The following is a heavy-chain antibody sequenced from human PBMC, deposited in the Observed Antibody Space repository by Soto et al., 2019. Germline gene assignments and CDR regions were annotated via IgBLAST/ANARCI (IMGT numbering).Heavy chain of an antibody. V-gene: IGHV1-69*01. CDR3: ARSAGPKLTGIAAAGTINWFDP. CDR2: IIPIVGTA. CDR1: GYTFTSYY. D-gene: IGHD6-13*01. Sequence: QVQLVQSGAEVKKPGASVKVSCKASGYTFTSYYMHWVRQAPGQGLEWMGGIIPIVGTANYAQKFQGRVTITADESTITASMGLSSLRSEDTAVYYCARSAGPKLTGIAAAGTINWFDPWGQGTLFTVSS. J-gene: IGHJ5*02.